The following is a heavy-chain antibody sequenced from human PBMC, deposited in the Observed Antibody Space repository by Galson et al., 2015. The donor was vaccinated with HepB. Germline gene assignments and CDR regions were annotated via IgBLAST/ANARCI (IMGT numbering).Heavy chain of an antibody. J-gene: IGHJ6*03. Sequence: SLRLSCAASGFTFRGHYMDWVRQAPGKGLEWVGRIRNEANSYTTEYVAPVKDRFTISRDDSKNSLYLQMDSLKTEDTAVYYCTRAYCKSGLCYRYMDVWGKGTTVTVS. CDR2: IRNEANSYTT. D-gene: IGHD2-8*01. CDR3: TRAYCKSGLCYRYMDV. CDR1: GFTFRGHY. V-gene: IGHV3-72*01.